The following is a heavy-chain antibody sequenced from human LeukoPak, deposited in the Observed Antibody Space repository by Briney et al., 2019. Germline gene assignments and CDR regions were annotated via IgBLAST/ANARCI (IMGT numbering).Heavy chain of an antibody. D-gene: IGHD6-19*01. CDR2: ISSSSSYI. V-gene: IGHV3-21*01. Sequence: GGSLRLSCAASGFTFSSYSMNWVRQAPGKGLEWVSSISSSSSYIYYADSVKGRFTISRDNAKNSLYLQINSLRAEDTAVYYCARLGSSVSWFDPWGQGTLVTVSS. J-gene: IGHJ5*02. CDR3: ARLGSSVSWFDP. CDR1: GFTFSSYS.